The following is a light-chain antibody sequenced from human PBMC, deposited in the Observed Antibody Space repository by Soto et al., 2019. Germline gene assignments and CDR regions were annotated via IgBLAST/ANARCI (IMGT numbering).Light chain of an antibody. CDR2: DVS. CDR3: SSDTGSSTNV. Sequence: QSALTQPASVSGSPGQSITISCTGTSSDVGGYNYVSWYQQHPGKAPKLMIYDVSNRPSGVSNRFSGSMSGNAASLTISGLQAEDEADYYCSSDTGSSTNVFGTGTKVTVL. CDR1: SSDVGGYNY. J-gene: IGLJ1*01. V-gene: IGLV2-14*01.